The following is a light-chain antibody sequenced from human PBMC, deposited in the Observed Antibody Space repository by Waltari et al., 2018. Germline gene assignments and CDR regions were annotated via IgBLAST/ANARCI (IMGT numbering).Light chain of an antibody. CDR1: QGISSY. V-gene: IGKV1-8*01. Sequence: AIRMTQSPSSFSASPGARVTITCRASQGISSYLAWYKQKPGKAPKLLIYAASTLQSGVPSRFSGSGSGTDFTLTISCLQSEDFATYYCQQYYSYPRTFGQGTKLEIK. J-gene: IGKJ2*01. CDR2: AAS. CDR3: QQYYSYPRT.